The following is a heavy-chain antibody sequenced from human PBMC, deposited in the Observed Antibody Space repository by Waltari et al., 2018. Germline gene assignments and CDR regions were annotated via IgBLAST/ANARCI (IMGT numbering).Heavy chain of an antibody. CDR2: ICQSGST. V-gene: IGHV4-38-2*01. Sequence: QVQLQESGPGLAKSSETLSLTCAVSGYSMRSGYYWGWIRQPPRKGLEWIASICQSGSTYYNPSLRSRVTISVDTSRNQFSLEMTSVTATDTATYYCVAAKEYYYDGSGDDAFETWGQGTLVTVSS. CDR1: GYSMRSGYY. CDR3: VAAKEYYYDGSGDDAFET. D-gene: IGHD3-22*01. J-gene: IGHJ3*02.